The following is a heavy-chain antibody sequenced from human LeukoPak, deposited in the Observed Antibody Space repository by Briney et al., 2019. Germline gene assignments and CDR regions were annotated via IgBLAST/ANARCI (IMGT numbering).Heavy chain of an antibody. J-gene: IGHJ4*02. D-gene: IGHD1-26*01. CDR1: GFTFSSYW. CDR3: GREVPGGATILDY. Sequence: GGSLRLSCAVSGFTFSSYWMSWVRQAPGKGLEWVANIKEDGSVKYHVDSVKGRFTISRDNAKNSLYLQMSSLRADDTAVYYCGREVPGGATILDYWGQGTLVTVSS. CDR2: IKEDGSVK. V-gene: IGHV3-7*04.